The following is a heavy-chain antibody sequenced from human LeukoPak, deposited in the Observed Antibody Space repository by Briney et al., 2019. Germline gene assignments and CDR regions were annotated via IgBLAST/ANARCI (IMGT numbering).Heavy chain of an antibody. V-gene: IGHV3-48*01. CDR2: ISSSSSTI. D-gene: IGHD2-15*01. Sequence: GGSLRLSCAASGFTFSSYSMNWVRQAPGKGLEWVSYISSSSSTIYYADSVKGRFTISRDNAKNSLYLQMNSLRAEDTAVYYCARGRYCSGGSCYSLYYYYGVDVWGQGTTVTVSS. J-gene: IGHJ6*02. CDR1: GFTFSSYS. CDR3: ARGRYCSGGSCYSLYYYYGVDV.